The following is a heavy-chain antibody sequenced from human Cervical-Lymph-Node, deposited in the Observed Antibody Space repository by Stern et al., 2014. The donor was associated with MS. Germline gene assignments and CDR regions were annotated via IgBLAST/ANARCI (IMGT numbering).Heavy chain of an antibody. D-gene: IGHD2-2*03. CDR3: ARIRRGGYCSSTSCHYYYYGMDV. J-gene: IGHJ6*02. CDR2: IDLDDDK. CDR1: GFSLSTSGMC. V-gene: IGHV2-70*01. Sequence: QVTLRESGPALVKPTQTLTLTCTFSGFSLSTSGMCVSWIRQPPGKALEWLALIDLDDDKYYSTSLKARLTIPKATSKNQVVLTMTNMDPVDTATYYCARIRRGGYCSSTSCHYYYYGMDVWGQGTTVTVSS.